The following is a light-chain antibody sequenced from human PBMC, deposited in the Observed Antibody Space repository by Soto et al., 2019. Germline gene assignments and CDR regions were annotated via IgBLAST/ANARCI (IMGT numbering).Light chain of an antibody. CDR1: QSISSW. J-gene: IGKJ2*01. CDR3: QQYHSYSPT. V-gene: IGKV1-5*01. Sequence: DIQMTQSPSSLSASVGDRVTITCRASQSISSWLAWYQQKSGKAPKLLIYDASGLESGVPSRFSGSGSGTEFSLTISSLQPEDYATYYCQQYHSYSPTVGQGTKVEIK. CDR2: DAS.